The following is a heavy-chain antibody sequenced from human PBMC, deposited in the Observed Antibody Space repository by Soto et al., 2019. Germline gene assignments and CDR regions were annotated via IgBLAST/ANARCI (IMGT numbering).Heavy chain of an antibody. Sequence: QVQLVQSGGEVKKPGASVEVSCRTSGYMFTTYGMNWVRQAPGQGLEWMAWISAYNGNKKYAQKFQGRVTMTTDTSTSTVSMELRNLTSDDTGTYFCARTGGGMAARPLEYWGQGTLVTVSS. CDR1: GYMFTTYG. CDR3: ARTGGGMAARPLEY. D-gene: IGHD6-6*01. J-gene: IGHJ4*02. V-gene: IGHV1-18*04. CDR2: ISAYNGNK.